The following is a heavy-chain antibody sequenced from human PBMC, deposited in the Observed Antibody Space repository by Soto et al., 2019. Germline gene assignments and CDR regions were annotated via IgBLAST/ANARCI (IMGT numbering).Heavy chain of an antibody. V-gene: IGHV3-33*01. J-gene: IGHJ4*02. CDR3: ARGSEGGGYIAAAGYDY. CDR2: IWYDGSNK. CDR1: GFTFSSYG. Sequence: QVQLVESGGGVVQPGRSLRLSCAASGFTFSSYGMHWVRQAPGKGLEWVAVIWYDGSNKYYADSVKGRFTISRDNSKNTLYLQMNSLRAEDTAVYYCARGSEGGGYIAAAGYDYWGQGTLVTVSS. D-gene: IGHD6-13*01.